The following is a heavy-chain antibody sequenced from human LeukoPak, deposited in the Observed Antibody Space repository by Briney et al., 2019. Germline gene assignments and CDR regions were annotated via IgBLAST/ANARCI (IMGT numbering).Heavy chain of an antibody. V-gene: IGHV1-18*01. J-gene: IGHJ4*02. Sequence: GASVKVSCKASGGTFSSYAISWVRQAPGQGLEWMGWISAYNGNTNYAQKPQGRVTMTTDTSTSTAYMELRSLRSDDTAVYYCARYGSGSYYNYPSYYFDYWGQGTLVTVSS. CDR2: ISAYNGNT. D-gene: IGHD3-10*01. CDR3: ARYGSGSYYNYPSYYFDY. CDR1: GGTFSSYA.